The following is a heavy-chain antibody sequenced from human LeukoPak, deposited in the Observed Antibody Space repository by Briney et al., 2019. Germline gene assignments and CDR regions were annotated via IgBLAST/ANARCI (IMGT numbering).Heavy chain of an antibody. D-gene: IGHD1-26*01. V-gene: IGHV3-21*01. CDR2: ISSSSRYM. CDR1: GFTFSSYS. J-gene: IGHJ3*02. CDR3: AKEGAASAFDI. Sequence: PGGSLRLSCAASGFTFSSYSMNWVRLAPGKGLEWVSSISSSSRYMYYAGSVKGRFTISRDNAKNSLYLQMNSLRAEDTAVYYCAKEGAASAFDIWGQGSMVTVSS.